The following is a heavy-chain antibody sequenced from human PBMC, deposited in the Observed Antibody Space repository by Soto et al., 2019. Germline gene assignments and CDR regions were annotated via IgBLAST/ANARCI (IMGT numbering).Heavy chain of an antibody. Sequence: QVQLVESGGGVVQPGRSLRLSCAASGFTFSSYAMHRVRQAPGKGLEWVAVISYDGSNKYYADSVKGRFTISRDNSKNTLYLQMNSLRAEDTAVYYCARGEQQLSFDYWGQGTLVTVSS. V-gene: IGHV3-30-3*01. CDR2: ISYDGSNK. J-gene: IGHJ4*02. D-gene: IGHD6-13*01. CDR3: ARGEQQLSFDY. CDR1: GFTFSSYA.